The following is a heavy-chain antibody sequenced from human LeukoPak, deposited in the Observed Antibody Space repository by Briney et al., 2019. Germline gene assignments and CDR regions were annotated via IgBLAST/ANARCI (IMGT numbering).Heavy chain of an antibody. CDR1: GFTFSDNY. V-gene: IGHV3-11*01. D-gene: IGHD4-17*01. CDR3: AKDRYGDYVGYYYMGV. Sequence: GGSLRLSCAASGFTFSDNYMSWIRQAPGKGLEWVSYISSSGNTTYNADSVKGRFSITRDNAKNSLYLQMNSLRAEDTAIYYCAKDRYGDYVGYYYMGVWGKGTTVTVSS. J-gene: IGHJ6*03. CDR2: ISSSGNTT.